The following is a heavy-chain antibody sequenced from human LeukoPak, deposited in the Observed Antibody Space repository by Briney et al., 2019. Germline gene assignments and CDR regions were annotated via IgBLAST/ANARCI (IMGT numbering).Heavy chain of an antibody. CDR1: GFTIDDYA. V-gene: IGHV3-9*01. D-gene: IGHD2-2*01. CDR3: AKCLSTSCQGAFDY. Sequence: GGSLRLSCAASGFTIDDYAMHWVRQAPGKGREWVSGISWNSGRKDYADSVKGRFTISRDNAKNSLYLQMNSLRVEDTGLYYCAKCLSTSCQGAFDYWGQGTLVTVSS. J-gene: IGHJ4*02. CDR2: ISWNSGRK.